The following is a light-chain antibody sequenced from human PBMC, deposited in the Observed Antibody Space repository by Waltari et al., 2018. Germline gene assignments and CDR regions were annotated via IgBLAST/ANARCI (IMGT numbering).Light chain of an antibody. Sequence: QSALTQPPSASGSPGQSVTIPCTGTSSDVGGYNYVSWYQQHPGKAPKLMIYEGSKRPSGVPDRFSGSKPGNTASLTVSGLQAEDEADYYCSSYAGSNNLVFGGGTKLTVL. CDR1: SSDVGGYNY. CDR3: SSYAGSNNLV. CDR2: EGS. J-gene: IGLJ2*01. V-gene: IGLV2-8*01.